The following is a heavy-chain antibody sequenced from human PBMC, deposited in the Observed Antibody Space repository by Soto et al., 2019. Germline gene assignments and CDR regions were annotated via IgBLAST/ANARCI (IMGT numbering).Heavy chain of an antibody. CDR2: IYSGGST. Sequence: PGGSLRLSCAASGFTVSSNYMSWVRQAPGKGLEWVSVIYSGGSTYYADSVKGRFTISRDNSKNTLYLQMNSLRAEDTAVYYCARDIYGGNGGLDYWGQGTLVTVSS. D-gene: IGHD4-17*01. J-gene: IGHJ4*02. CDR1: GFTVSSNY. V-gene: IGHV3-53*01. CDR3: ARDIYGGNGGLDY.